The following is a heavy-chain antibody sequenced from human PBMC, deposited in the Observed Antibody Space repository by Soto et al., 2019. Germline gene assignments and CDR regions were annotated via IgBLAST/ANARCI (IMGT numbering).Heavy chain of an antibody. Sequence: SETLSLTCAVSGGSISSGGYSWSWIRQPPGKGLEWIGYIYHSGSTYYNPSLKSRVTISVDRSKNQFSLKLSSVTAADTAVYYCARGFGYDILTGSPYGMDVWGQGTTVTVS. CDR3: ARGFGYDILTGSPYGMDV. D-gene: IGHD3-9*01. CDR1: GGSISSGGYS. V-gene: IGHV4-30-2*01. CDR2: IYHSGST. J-gene: IGHJ6*02.